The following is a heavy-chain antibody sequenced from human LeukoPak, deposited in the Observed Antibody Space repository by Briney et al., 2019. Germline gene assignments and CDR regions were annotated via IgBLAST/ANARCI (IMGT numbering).Heavy chain of an antibody. D-gene: IGHD3-22*01. CDR1: GDSISSGGYS. CDR2: IFHSGST. V-gene: IGHV4-30-2*01. CDR3: ARGPPTDYYDSSGFYYVFDY. J-gene: IGHJ4*02. Sequence: SQTLSLTCVVSGDSISSGGYSWNWIRQPPGKGLEWIGYIFHSGSTYYNPSLKSRVTISVDTSKNQFSLKLSSVTAADTAVYFCARGPPTDYYDSSGFYYVFDYWGQGTLVTVSS.